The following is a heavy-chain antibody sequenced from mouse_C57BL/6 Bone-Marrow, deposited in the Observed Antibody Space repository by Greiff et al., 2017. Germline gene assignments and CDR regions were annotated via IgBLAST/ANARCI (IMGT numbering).Heavy chain of an antibody. CDR2: INPNYGTT. V-gene: IGHV1-39*01. CDR1: GYSFTDYN. J-gene: IGHJ1*03. CDR3: ARKGLWGYGGGCWYIDV. Sequence: EVKLMESGPELVKPGASVKISCKASGYSFTDYNMNWVKQTNGKSLEWIGVINPNYGTTSYNQKFKGKATLTVDQSSSTAYMQLNSLTSEDSAVYYCARKGLWGYGGGCWYIDVWGTGTTVTVSS. D-gene: IGHD2-2*01.